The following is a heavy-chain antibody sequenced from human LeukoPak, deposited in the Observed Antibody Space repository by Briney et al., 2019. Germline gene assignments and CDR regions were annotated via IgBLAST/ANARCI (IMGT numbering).Heavy chain of an antibody. CDR2: IYHSGST. J-gene: IGHJ4*02. Sequence: SGTLSLTCAVSGGSISTENWWSWVRQPPGKGLEWIGEIYHSGSTNYNPSLKSRVTISVDTSKNQFSLKLSSVTAADTAVYYCARGLWGYDILTGYYYYFDYWGQGTLVTVSS. CDR3: ARGLWGYDILTGYYYYFDY. CDR1: GGSISTENW. V-gene: IGHV4-4*02. D-gene: IGHD3-9*01.